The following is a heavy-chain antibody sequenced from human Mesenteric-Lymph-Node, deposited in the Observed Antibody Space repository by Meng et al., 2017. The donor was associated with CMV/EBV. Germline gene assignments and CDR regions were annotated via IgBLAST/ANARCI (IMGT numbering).Heavy chain of an antibody. V-gene: IGHV1-2*02. CDR2: INPNSGGT. Sequence: SVKVSCKASGYTFTGYYMHWVRQAPGQGLEWMGWINPNSGGTNYAQKFQGRVTMTRDTSISTAYMELSRLRSDDTAVYYCARGVQQLVQGNANWFDPWGQGTLVTVSS. CDR3: ARGVQQLVQGNANWFDP. CDR1: GYTFTGYY. J-gene: IGHJ5*02. D-gene: IGHD6-13*01.